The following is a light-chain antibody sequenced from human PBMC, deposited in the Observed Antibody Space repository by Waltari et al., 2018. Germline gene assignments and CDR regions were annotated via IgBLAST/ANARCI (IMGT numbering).Light chain of an antibody. J-gene: IGLJ1*01. CDR1: TSDVGGYNY. V-gene: IGLV2-8*01. Sequence: QSALTQLPSASGSPGQSVTISCTGTTSDVGGYNYVSWYQQHPGKAPKLMIDEVSKRPSGVPDRFSGSKSGNTASLTVSGLQAEDEADYYCSSYAGSNNFVFGTGTKVTVL. CDR2: EVS. CDR3: SSYAGSNNFV.